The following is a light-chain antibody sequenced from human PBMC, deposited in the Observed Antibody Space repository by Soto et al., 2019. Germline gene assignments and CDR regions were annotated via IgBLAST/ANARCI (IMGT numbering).Light chain of an antibody. J-gene: IGKJ5*01. V-gene: IGKV1D-13*01. CDR1: QGISDA. CDR3: QQFNNYPIT. CDR2: DAS. Sequence: AIQLTQSPSSLSAAVGDRVTITCRAGQGISDALAWYQQKPGKAPRLLIYDASSLESGVPSRFSGSGSGTDFTLTIRSLQTEDFATYYCQQFNNYPITFGKGTRLAIK.